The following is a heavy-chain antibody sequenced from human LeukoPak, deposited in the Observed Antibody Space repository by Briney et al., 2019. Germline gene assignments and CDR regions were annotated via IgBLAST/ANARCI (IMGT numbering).Heavy chain of an antibody. J-gene: IGHJ6*04. V-gene: IGHV3-21*01. CDR2: ISSSSSYI. D-gene: IGHD3-10*02. CDR3: AELGITMIGGV. Sequence: GGSLRLSCAASGFTFSSYSMNWVRQAPGQGLEWVSSISSSSSYIYYADSVKGRFTISRDNAKNSLYLQMNSLRAEDTAVYYCAELGITMIGGVWGKGTTVTISS. CDR1: GFTFSSYS.